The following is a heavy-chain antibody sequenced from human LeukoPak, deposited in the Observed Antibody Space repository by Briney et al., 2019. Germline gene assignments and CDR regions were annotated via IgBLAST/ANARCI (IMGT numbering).Heavy chain of an antibody. Sequence: GGSLRLSCAASGFTFSSYGMHWVRQAPGKGLEWVAFIRYDGSNKYYADSVKGRFTISRDNSKNTLYLQMNSLRAEDTAVYYCAKDGVAGKIMYYFDYWGQGTLVTVSS. V-gene: IGHV3-30*02. CDR2: IRYDGSNK. CDR1: GFTFSSYG. D-gene: IGHD6-19*01. CDR3: AKDGVAGKIMYYFDY. J-gene: IGHJ4*02.